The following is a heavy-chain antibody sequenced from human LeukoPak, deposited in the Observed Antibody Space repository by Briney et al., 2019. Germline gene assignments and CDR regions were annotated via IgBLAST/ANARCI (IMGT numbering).Heavy chain of an antibody. CDR3: ARVGYSGYVLLGMDV. CDR1: GFTFSSYS. J-gene: IGHJ6*02. V-gene: IGHV3-48*02. CDR2: ISSSSSTI. Sequence: GGSLRLSCAASGFTFSSYSMNWVRQAPGKGLEWVSYISSSSSTIYYADSVKGRFTISRDNAKNSLYLQMNSLRDEDTAVYYCARVGYSGYVLLGMDVWGQGTTVTVSS. D-gene: IGHD5-12*01.